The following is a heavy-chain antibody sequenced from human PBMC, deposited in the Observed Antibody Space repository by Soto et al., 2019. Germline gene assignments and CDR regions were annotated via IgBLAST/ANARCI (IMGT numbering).Heavy chain of an antibody. CDR2: MNPNSGNT. CDR3: AREHSSRRVAWFDT. D-gene: IGHD6-13*01. Sequence: QVQLVQSGAEVKKPGASVKVSCKASGYTFTSYDINWVRQATGQGLEWIGWMNPNSGNTGSAQKFQGRVTMSSNTYVNPAYMEVTSLRSEDTGVYYGAREHSSRRVAWFDTWGQGTLVSVSS. CDR1: GYTFTSYD. J-gene: IGHJ5*02. V-gene: IGHV1-8*01.